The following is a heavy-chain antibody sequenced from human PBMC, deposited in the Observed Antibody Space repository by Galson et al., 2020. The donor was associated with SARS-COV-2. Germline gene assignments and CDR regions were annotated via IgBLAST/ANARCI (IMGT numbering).Heavy chain of an antibody. CDR2: IHYTGRT. J-gene: IGHJ2*01. CDR1: TEPSNFL. Sequence: SETLSLTCSVSTEPSNFLWTWIRQPPGKGLEWIGHIHYTGRTAYNPALKSRVTMSLDTSMKHFSLKLSSVTAADTAVFYCARGAGMMSSGKYFDLWGRGTLVTVSS. V-gene: IGHV4-59*08. CDR3: ARGAGMMSSGKYFDL. D-gene: IGHD1-26*01.